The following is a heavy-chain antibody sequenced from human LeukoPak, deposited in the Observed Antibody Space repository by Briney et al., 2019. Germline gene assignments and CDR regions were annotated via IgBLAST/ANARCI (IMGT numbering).Heavy chain of an antibody. Sequence: GGSLRLSCAASGFTFSSYGMHWVRQAPGKGLEGVAVIWYDGSNKYYADSVKGRFTISRDNSKNTLYLQMNSLRAEDTAVYYCARDGSGGSCFDYWGQGTLVTVSS. CDR1: GFTFSSYG. CDR2: IWYDGSNK. D-gene: IGHD2-15*01. CDR3: ARDGSGGSCFDY. J-gene: IGHJ4*02. V-gene: IGHV3-33*01.